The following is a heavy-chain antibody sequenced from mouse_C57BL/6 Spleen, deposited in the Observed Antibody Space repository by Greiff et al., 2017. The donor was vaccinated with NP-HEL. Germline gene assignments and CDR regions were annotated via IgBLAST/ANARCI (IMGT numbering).Heavy chain of an antibody. CDR3: TRGGSPRAMDY. CDR1: GFTFSSYA. V-gene: IGHV5-9-1*02. Sequence: EVQLVESGEGLVKPGGSLKLSCAASGFTFSSYAMSWVRQTPEKRLEWVAYISSGGDYIYYADTVKGRFTISRDNARNTLYLQMSNENAEDTAMYYCTRGGSPRAMDYWGQGTSVTVSS. CDR2: ISSGGDYI. D-gene: IGHD1-1*02. J-gene: IGHJ4*01.